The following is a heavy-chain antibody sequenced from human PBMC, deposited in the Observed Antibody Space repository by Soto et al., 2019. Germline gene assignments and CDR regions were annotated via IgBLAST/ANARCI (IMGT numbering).Heavy chain of an antibody. CDR2: ISYSGST. CDR3: ARRYGYYFDY. D-gene: IGHD3-9*01. Sequence: SETLSLTCTVSGGSINSDHYYWSWLRQPPGKGLEWLGYISYSGSTYYNPSLKSRIVISVDTSKNQFSLKLISVTAADTAVYYCARRYGYYFDYWGQGTLVTVSS. CDR1: GGSINSDHYY. J-gene: IGHJ4*02. V-gene: IGHV4-30-4*01.